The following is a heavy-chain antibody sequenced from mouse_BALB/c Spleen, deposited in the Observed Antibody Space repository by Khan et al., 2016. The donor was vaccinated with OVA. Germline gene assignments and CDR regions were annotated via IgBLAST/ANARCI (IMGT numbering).Heavy chain of an antibody. CDR2: ISYSGST. J-gene: IGHJ2*01. CDR3: ARTARIKY. D-gene: IGHD1-2*01. V-gene: IGHV3-2*02. Sequence: EVQLQESGPGLVKPSQSLSLTCTVTGYSITSGYGWNWIRQFPGNKLEWMGYISYSGSTNYNPSLKSRISITPDTSKNQFFLQLNSMTTENTATYYCARTARIKYWGQGTTLTVSS. CDR1: GYSITSGYG.